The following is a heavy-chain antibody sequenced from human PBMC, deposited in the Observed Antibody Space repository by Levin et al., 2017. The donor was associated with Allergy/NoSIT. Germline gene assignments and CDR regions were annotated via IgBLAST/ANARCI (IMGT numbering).Heavy chain of an antibody. CDR1: GFTFSAYA. V-gene: IGHV3-23*01. CDR2: ISGSGAST. CDR3: AKEASSGWQRGLYYFDY. J-gene: IGHJ4*02. Sequence: GESLKISCAASGFTFSAYAMSWVRQAPGKGLEWVSAISGSGASTYYADSVKGRLTISRDNSNNTLYLQLNSLRAEDTAVYYCAKEASSGWQRGLYYFDYWGQGTLVTVSS. D-gene: IGHD6-19*01.